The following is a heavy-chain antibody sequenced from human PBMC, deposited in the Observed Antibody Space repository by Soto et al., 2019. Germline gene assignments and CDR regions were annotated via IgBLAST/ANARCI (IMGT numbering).Heavy chain of an antibody. J-gene: IGHJ5*02. Sequence: PGGCLRLSGAASGCTSIGNWMSCFRHAPGKGLEWVANMKQDGSEKYYVASVKGRFTISRDNAKNSLYLQMNSLRAEDTGDYYCAKAQDYYFDSGTYNYFDPWGHGTLVTVSS. CDR2: MKQDGSEK. D-gene: IGHD3-22*01. CDR3: AKAQDYYFDSGTYNYFDP. CDR1: GCTSIGNW. V-gene: IGHV3-7*03.